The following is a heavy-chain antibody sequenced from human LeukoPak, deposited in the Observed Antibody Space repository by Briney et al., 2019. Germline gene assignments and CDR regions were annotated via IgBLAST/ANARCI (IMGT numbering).Heavy chain of an antibody. CDR3: ARDLWFGELYDY. Sequence: GGSLRLSCAASAFPFSSYWMSWVRQAPGKGLEWVANIKQDGIEKNYVDSVKGRFTISRDNAKNSLYLQMNSLRAEDTAVYYCARDLWFGELYDYWGQGTLVTVSS. D-gene: IGHD3-10*01. V-gene: IGHV3-7*01. J-gene: IGHJ4*02. CDR1: AFPFSSYW. CDR2: IKQDGIEK.